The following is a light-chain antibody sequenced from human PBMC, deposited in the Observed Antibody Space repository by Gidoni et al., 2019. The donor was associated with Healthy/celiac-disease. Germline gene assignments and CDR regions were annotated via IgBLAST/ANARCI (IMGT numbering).Light chain of an antibody. J-gene: IGKJ1*01. CDR3: QQYNSYLT. CDR1: RSISNW. CDR2: KAS. V-gene: IGKV1-5*03. Sequence: DIQMTQSPSTLSASVGDRVTITCRASRSISNWLAWYQQKPGKAPNLLIYKASTLQSGVPSRFSGSGSGTEFTLTISSLQPDDFATYYGQQYNSYLTFGQXTKVEVK.